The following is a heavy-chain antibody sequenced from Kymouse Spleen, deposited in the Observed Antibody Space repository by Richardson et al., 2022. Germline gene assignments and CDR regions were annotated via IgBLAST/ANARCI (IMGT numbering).Heavy chain of an antibody. CDR2: INHSGST. V-gene: IGHV4-34*01. D-gene: IGHD3-9*01. CDR3: ARGADILTGYYDYYYYGMDV. CDR1: GGSFSGYY. J-gene: IGHJ6*02. Sequence: QVQLQQWGAGLLKPSETLSLTCAVYGGSFSGYYWSWIRQPPGKGLEWIGEINHSGSTNYNPSLKSRVTISVDTSKNQFSLKLSSVTAADTAVYYCARGADILTGYYDYYYYGMDVWGQGTTVTVSS.